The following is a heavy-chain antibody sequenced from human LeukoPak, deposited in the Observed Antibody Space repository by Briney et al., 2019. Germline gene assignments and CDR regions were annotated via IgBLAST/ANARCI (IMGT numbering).Heavy chain of an antibody. V-gene: IGHV3-23*01. CDR3: ARATPQDY. Sequence: GWVSAISGSGGSTYYADSVKGRFTISRGNSKNTLYLQMNSLRAEDTAVYYCARATPQDYWGQGTLVTVSS. CDR2: ISGSGGST. J-gene: IGHJ4*02.